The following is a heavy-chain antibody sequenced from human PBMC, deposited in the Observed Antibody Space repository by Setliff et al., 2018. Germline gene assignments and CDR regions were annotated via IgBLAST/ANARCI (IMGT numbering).Heavy chain of an antibody. Sequence: GASVKVSCKASGYTFTNYGITWVRLSPGQGLEWMGWIFPKTGNTNYAQRFQGRLTLTTDKSTSTAYMEVRSLTSDDTAIYYCARLVRYCTRTSCQRTTGVELWGQGTLVTVSS. D-gene: IGHD2-2*01. CDR3: ARLVRYCTRTSCQRTTGVEL. CDR2: IFPKTGNT. J-gene: IGHJ4*02. V-gene: IGHV1-18*01. CDR1: GYTFTNYG.